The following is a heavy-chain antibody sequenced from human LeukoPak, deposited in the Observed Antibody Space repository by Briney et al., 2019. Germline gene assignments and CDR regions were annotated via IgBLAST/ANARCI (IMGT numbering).Heavy chain of an antibody. CDR2: IYISGST. CDR1: GGSISSYY. CDR3: ARGNSYYYDSSGYYANWFAP. J-gene: IGHJ5*02. Sequence: SETLSLTCTVSGGSISSYYWTWIREPAGKGLEWIGRIYISGSTDYNPSLKSRVTISVDTSKNQFSLKLSSVTAADTAVYYCARGNSYYYDSSGYYANWFAPWGQGTLVTVSS. D-gene: IGHD3-22*01. V-gene: IGHV4-4*07.